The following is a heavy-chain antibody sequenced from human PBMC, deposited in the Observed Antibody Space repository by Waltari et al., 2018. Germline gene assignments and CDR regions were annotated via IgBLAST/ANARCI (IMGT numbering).Heavy chain of an antibody. J-gene: IGHJ4*02. Sequence: QVQLQQWGTGLLKPSETLSLTCDVYGGAFRGYYWSWIRQSPGKGLEWIGEVNPSGSTHYNPSLTSRGTISADPSKNQCSLKFTSVTAADTAVYYCAREGWNYSPLGYWGQGTLVTVSS. CDR2: VNPSGST. CDR3: AREGWNYSPLGY. CDR1: GGAFRGYY. V-gene: IGHV4-34*02. D-gene: IGHD1-7*01.